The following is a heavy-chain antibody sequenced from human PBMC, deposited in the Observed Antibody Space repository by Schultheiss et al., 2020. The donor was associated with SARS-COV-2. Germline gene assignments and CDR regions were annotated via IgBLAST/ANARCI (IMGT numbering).Heavy chain of an antibody. Sequence: ASVKVSCKASGYTFTGYYMHWVRQATGQGLEWMGWMNPNSGNTGYAQKFQGRVTMTRNTSISTAYMELSSLRSEDTAVYYCARGLRYYDDGGMDVWGQGTTVTVSS. CDR1: GYTFTGYY. CDR2: MNPNSGNT. J-gene: IGHJ6*02. CDR3: ARGLRYYDDGGMDV. D-gene: IGHD3-9*01. V-gene: IGHV1-8*02.